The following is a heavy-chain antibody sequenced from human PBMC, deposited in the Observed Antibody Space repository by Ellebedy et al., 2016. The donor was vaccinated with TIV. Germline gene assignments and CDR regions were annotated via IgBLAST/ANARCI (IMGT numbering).Heavy chain of an antibody. CDR1: GFTLTELA. J-gene: IGHJ5*02. CDR2: FDPEDGKT. Sequence: ASVKVSXXVSGFTLTELAMHWVRQAPGKGLEWMGRFDPEDGKTLYAQTVQGRLTMTEDTSTDTAYMELSSLRSEDTAIYYCTIGLPRYNSNHVSRHGFDPWGQGTQVTVSS. V-gene: IGHV1-24*01. D-gene: IGHD1-20*01. CDR3: TIGLPRYNSNHVSRHGFDP.